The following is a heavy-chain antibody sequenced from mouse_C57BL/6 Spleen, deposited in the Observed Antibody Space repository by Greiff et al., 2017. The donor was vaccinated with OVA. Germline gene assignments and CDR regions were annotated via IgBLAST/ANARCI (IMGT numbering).Heavy chain of an antibody. CDR2: IDPSDSYT. Sequence: QVQLKQPGAELVMPGASVKLSCKASGYTFTSYWMHWVKQRPGQGLEWIGEIDPSDSYTNYNQKFKGKSTLTVDKSSSTAYMQLSSLTSEDSAVYYCARPIITGYIDVWGTGTTVTVSS. J-gene: IGHJ1*03. CDR1: GYTFTSYW. V-gene: IGHV1-69*01. CDR3: ARPIITGYIDV. D-gene: IGHD1-1*01.